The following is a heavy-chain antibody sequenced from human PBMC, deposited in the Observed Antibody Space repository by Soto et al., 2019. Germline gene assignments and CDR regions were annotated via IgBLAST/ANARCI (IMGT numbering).Heavy chain of an antibody. CDR2: IIPLLETT. Sequence: QVQLVQSGPEVKKPGSSVKVSCKTPVGTFRSDTITWVRQAPGQGLEWMGRIIPLLETTDYAQKFQGRVTITADKPTATAYMEVSSMRSEEAAIYYWVINSPIGSTFSGYDGIDYWGQGTLVTVSS. D-gene: IGHD5-12*01. V-gene: IGHV1-69*08. CDR1: VGTFRSDT. J-gene: IGHJ4*02. CDR3: VINSPIGSTFSGYDGIDY.